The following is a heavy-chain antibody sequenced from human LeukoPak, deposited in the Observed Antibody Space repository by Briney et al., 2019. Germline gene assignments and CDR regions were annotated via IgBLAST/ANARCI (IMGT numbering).Heavy chain of an antibody. Sequence: SETLSLTCTVSGGSFSSYYWSWIRQPPGKGLEWIGYIFYSGSTNYNPSLKSRVTISVATSKNQFSLKLSSVTAADTAVYYCARVPGYSYGSLRPYYFDYWGQGNLVTVSS. J-gene: IGHJ4*02. CDR3: ARVPGYSYGSLRPYYFDY. D-gene: IGHD5-18*01. CDR2: IFYSGST. V-gene: IGHV4-59*01. CDR1: GGSFSSYY.